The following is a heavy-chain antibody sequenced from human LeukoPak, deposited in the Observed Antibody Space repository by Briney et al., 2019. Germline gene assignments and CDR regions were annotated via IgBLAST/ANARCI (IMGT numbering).Heavy chain of an antibody. CDR3: ARGGFGEFPFDY. CDR1: GFTFSSYE. V-gene: IGHV3-48*03. CDR2: ITSDSDTI. Sequence: TGGSLRLSCAASGFTFSSYEMNWVRQAPGKGLEWISYITSDSDTIYIADSVRGRCTISRDNAKRSLYLQIDSLRVEDSALYYCARGGFGEFPFDYWGQGTLVTVSP. J-gene: IGHJ4*02. D-gene: IGHD3-10*01.